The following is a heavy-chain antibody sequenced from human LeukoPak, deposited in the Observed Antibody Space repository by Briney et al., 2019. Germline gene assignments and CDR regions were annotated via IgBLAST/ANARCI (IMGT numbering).Heavy chain of an antibody. CDR2: IRYDGSNK. CDR3: ARDSTLTPNFDY. Sequence: GGSLRLSCAASGFTFSSYGMHWVRQAPGKGLEWVAFIRYDGSNKYYADSVKGRFTISRDNAKNSLYLQMNSLRAEDTAVYYCARDSTLTPNFDYWGQGTLVTVSS. CDR1: GFTFSSYG. J-gene: IGHJ4*02. V-gene: IGHV3-30*02.